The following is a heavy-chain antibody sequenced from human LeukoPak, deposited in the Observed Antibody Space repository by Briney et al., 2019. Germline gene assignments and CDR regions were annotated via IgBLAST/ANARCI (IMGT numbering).Heavy chain of an antibody. CDR1: GGSISSGGDY. V-gene: IGHV4-31*03. CDR2: IYYSGST. CDR3: ARGSPGRFDILTGFDY. Sequence: SETLSLTCTVSGGSISSGGDYWSWIRQHPGKGLECIGYIYYSGSTYYNPSLKSRVTISVDTSKNQFSLKLSSVTAADTAVYYCARGSPGRFDILTGFDYWGQATLVTVSS. D-gene: IGHD3-9*01. J-gene: IGHJ4*02.